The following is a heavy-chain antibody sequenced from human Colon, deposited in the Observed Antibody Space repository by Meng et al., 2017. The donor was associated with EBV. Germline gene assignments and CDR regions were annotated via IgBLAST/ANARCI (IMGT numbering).Heavy chain of an antibody. V-gene: IGHV4-34*01. J-gene: IGHJ4*02. CDR2: VSHPGSA. Sequence: QLVGGCLLYTSETLPLTWTVNGGSFSDYVCSWVRQPPGKGMDGIGEVSHPGSANYNPSLKSRVTISVDASEKQFSLRLTSVTAADSAVYYCARVPTTGYKDHWGQGTLVTVSS. CDR1: GGSFSDYV. CDR3: ARVPTTGYKDH. D-gene: IGHD3-9*01.